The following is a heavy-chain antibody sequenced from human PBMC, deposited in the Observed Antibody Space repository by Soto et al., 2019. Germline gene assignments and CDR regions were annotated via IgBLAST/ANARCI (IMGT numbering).Heavy chain of an antibody. J-gene: IGHJ4*02. CDR1: GDSISAYY. D-gene: IGHD2-15*01. CDR2: VYYSGST. V-gene: IGHV4-59*08. CDR3: ARHGSRDVVRFDY. Sequence: HVQLQESGPGLVKPSETLSLTCTVSGDSISAYYWNWIRQPPGKGLEWIGYVYYSGSTNYNPSLRSRATISLDTPKHQFSLNLTSVSAADTAMYYCARHGSRDVVRFDYWGQGILVSVSS.